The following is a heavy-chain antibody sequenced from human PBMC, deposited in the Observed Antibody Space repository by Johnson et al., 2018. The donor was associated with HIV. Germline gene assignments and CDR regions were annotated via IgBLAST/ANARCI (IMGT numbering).Heavy chain of an antibody. CDR2: INQDGSEK. CDR1: GFSFSNYW. CDR3: ARGRNNTGDGGAFDI. V-gene: IGHV3-7*01. D-gene: IGHD3-16*01. J-gene: IGHJ3*02. Sequence: VQLVESGGGLVQSGGSLRLSCVVSGFSFSNYWMTWVRQVPGKGLEWVANINQDGSEKFYVDSVKGRFTISRENARYSLYLQMNSLRAEDTALYCCARGRNNTGDGGAFDIWGQGTMVTVSS.